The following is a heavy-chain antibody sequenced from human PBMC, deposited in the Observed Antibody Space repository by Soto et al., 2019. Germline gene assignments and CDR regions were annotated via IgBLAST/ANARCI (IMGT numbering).Heavy chain of an antibody. D-gene: IGHD6-6*01. V-gene: IGHV3-30-3*01. CDR2: ISYDGSNK. Sequence: PGGSLRLSCVASGFTFSSYAMHWVRQAPGKGLEWVAVISYDGSNKYYADSVKGRFTISRDNSKNTLYLQMNSLRAEDTAVYYCARARDLSSIAARRYFDYWGQGTLVTVSS. CDR1: GFTFSSYA. J-gene: IGHJ4*02. CDR3: ARARDLSSIAARRYFDY.